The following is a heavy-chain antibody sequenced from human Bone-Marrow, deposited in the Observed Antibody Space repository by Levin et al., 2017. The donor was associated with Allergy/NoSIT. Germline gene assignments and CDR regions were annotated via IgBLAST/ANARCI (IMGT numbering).Heavy chain of an antibody. Sequence: GESLKISCAASGFTFRSYSMNWVRQAPGKGLEWVSYIDSSSSTIYYADSVKGRFTISRDNAKNSLYLQMNSLRVEDTAVYYCARADGAGAFGSSWYALSYSPYYYMDVWGKGTTVAVSS. CDR3: ARADGAGAFGSSWYALSYSPYYYMDV. CDR1: GFTFRSYS. CDR2: IDSSSSTI. V-gene: IGHV3-48*01. D-gene: IGHD6-13*01. J-gene: IGHJ6*03.